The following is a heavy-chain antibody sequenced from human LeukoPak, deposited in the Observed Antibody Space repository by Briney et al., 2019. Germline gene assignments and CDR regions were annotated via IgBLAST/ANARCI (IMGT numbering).Heavy chain of an antibody. CDR3: ARDSSRFDF. CDR2: IRYDGSYE. Sequence: PGGSLRLSCSPSGFTFSNYGMHWVRQAPGKGLEWVAFIRYDGSYEYYADSVKGRFTVSRDNSKNSLYLQMNSLRAEDTAVYYCARDSSRFDFWGQGTLVTVSS. CDR1: GFTFSNYG. V-gene: IGHV3-30*02. J-gene: IGHJ5*01.